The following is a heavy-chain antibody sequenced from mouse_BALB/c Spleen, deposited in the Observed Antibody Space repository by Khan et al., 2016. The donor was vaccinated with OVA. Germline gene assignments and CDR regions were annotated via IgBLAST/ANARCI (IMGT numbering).Heavy chain of an antibody. D-gene: IGHD2-12*01. CDR2: IDPSTGYT. J-gene: IGHJ3*01. Sequence: QVQLKESGAELAKPGASVEMSCKASGYTFTTYWMHWVKQRPGQGLEWIGYIDPSTGYTEYNQKFKDKATLTADKSSSTAYMQLSSLTSEDSAVYDCTRRGLYCIFTYWGQGTLVTVSA. V-gene: IGHV1-7*01. CDR3: TRRGLYCIFTY. CDR1: GYTFTTYW.